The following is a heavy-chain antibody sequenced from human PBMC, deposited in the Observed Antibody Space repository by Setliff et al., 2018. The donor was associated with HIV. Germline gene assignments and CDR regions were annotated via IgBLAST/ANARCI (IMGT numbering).Heavy chain of an antibody. D-gene: IGHD3-3*01. CDR3: ARARFWSGYYTGDNYYYMDV. Sequence: PSETLSLTCAVYGGSFSGYYWSWIRQPPGKGLEWIGEINHSGGTKYNPSLKSRVTISLDTSKNQFSLKLSSVTAADTAVYYCARARFWSGYYTGDNYYYMDVWGKGTTVTVS. CDR2: INHSGGT. V-gene: IGHV4-34*01. J-gene: IGHJ6*03. CDR1: GGSFSGYY.